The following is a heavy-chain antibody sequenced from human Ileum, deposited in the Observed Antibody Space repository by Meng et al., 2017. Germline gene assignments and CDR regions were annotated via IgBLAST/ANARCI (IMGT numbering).Heavy chain of an antibody. CDR3: ANELRYYFEY. D-gene: IGHD4-23*01. V-gene: IGHV3-21*02. Sequence: EVLLVESGVGLVKPGRSLSVSCAASGFSFSTYTMHWVRQAPGKGLEWVSSITSSGRFIFYADSVKGRFTISRDNAKSSLYLQMNSLRDGDTAVYYCANELRYYFEYWGQGALVTVSS. CDR2: ITSSGRFI. J-gene: IGHJ4*02. CDR1: GFSFSTYT.